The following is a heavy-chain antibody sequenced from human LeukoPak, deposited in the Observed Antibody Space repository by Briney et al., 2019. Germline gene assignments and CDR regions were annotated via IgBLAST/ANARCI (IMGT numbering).Heavy chain of an antibody. CDR1: GYTFTAFY. V-gene: IGHV1-2*02. D-gene: IGHD1-14*01. J-gene: IGHJ4*02. CDR3: ARDMTGGIWARATSFDH. CDR2: INPDSGGS. Sequence: ASVKVSCKTSGYTFTAFYMHWVRQAPGQGPEWMGWINPDSGGSEYGQKFQGRVTFTSDTSSTTIYMEVRSLKSDDTAVYYCARDMTGGIWARATSFDHWGQGTLVTVSS.